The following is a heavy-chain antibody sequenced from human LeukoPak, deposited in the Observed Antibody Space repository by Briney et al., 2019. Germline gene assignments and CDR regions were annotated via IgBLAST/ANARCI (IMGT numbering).Heavy chain of an antibody. CDR2: ISSSSSYI. Sequence: GGSLRLSCAASGFTFSSCAMHWVRQAPGKGLEWVSSISSSSSYIYYADSVKGRFTISRDNAKNSLYLQMNSLRAEDTAVYYCARDIAALHYFDYWGQGTLVTVSS. CDR3: ARDIAALHYFDY. V-gene: IGHV3-21*01. D-gene: IGHD5-12*01. CDR1: GFTFSSCA. J-gene: IGHJ4*02.